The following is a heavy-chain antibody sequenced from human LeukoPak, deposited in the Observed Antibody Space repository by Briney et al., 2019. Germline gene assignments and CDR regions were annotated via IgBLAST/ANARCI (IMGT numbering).Heavy chain of an antibody. J-gene: IGHJ4*02. CDR3: AKGGRGSIATRPDY. D-gene: IGHD6-6*01. CDR2: ISGSGDNT. CDR1: GFSFSEYY. Sequence: GGSLRLSCAASGFSFSEYYMNWVRQAPGKGLEWVSGISGSGDNTYYADSVKGRFTISRDNSKNTLYMEMNSLRAEDTAVYYCAKGGRGSIATRPDYWGQGTLVTVSS. V-gene: IGHV3-23*01.